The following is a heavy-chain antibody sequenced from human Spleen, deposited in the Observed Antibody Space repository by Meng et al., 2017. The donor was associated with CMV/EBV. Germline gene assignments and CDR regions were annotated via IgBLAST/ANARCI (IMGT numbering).Heavy chain of an antibody. J-gene: IGHJ5*02. CDR1: GGSFSGYY. CDR2: INHSGST. D-gene: IGHD4-17*01. Sequence: QVQLQQWGAGLLKPSETLALTCAVYGGSFSGYYWSWIRQPPGKGLEWLGEINHSGSTNYNPSLKSRVTISVDTSKNQFSLKLSSVTAADTAVYYCARRYGASAYNWFDHWGQGTLFTVSP. CDR3: ARRYGASAYNWFDH. V-gene: IGHV4-34*01.